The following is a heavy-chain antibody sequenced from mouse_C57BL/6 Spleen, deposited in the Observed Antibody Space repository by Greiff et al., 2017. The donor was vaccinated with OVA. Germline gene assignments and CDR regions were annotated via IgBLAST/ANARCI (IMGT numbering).Heavy chain of an antibody. D-gene: IGHD3-2*02. CDR1: GYTFTSYG. CDR2: IYPRSGNT. Sequence: QVQLQQSGAELARPGASVTLSCKASGYTFTSYGISWVKQRTGQGLEWIGEIYPRSGNTYYNEKFKGKATLTADKSSSTAYMELRSLTSEDSAVYFCARDSSGYDYFDYWGQGTTLTVSS. J-gene: IGHJ2*01. CDR3: ARDSSGYDYFDY. V-gene: IGHV1-81*01.